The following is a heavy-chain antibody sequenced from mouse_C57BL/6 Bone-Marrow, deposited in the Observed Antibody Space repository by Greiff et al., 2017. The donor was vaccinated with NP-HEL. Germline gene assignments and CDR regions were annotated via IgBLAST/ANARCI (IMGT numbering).Heavy chain of an antibody. V-gene: IGHV2-6*01. D-gene: IGHD4-1*01. Sequence: VQGVESGPGLVAPSQSLSITCTVSGFSLTSYGVDWVRQSPGKGLEWLGVIWGVGSTNYTSALKSRLSISKDNSKSPVFLKMNSLQTDDTAMYYCARSNWDGGWFAYWGQGTLVTVSA. CDR3: ARSNWDGGWFAY. J-gene: IGHJ3*01. CDR2: IWGVGST. CDR1: GFSLTSYG.